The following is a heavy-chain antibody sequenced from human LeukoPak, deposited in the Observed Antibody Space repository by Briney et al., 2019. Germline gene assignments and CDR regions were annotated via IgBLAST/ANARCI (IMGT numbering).Heavy chain of an antibody. Sequence: GGSLRLSCAASGFTFSNHWMSWVRQAPGKGLEWVANIKQDGSEKYYVDSVKGRFTISRDIAKNSLYLQMNSLRAEDTAVYYCARKAYGMDVWGKGTTVTVSS. CDR1: GFTFSNHW. CDR2: IKQDGSEK. J-gene: IGHJ6*04. CDR3: ARKAYGMDV. V-gene: IGHV3-7*03.